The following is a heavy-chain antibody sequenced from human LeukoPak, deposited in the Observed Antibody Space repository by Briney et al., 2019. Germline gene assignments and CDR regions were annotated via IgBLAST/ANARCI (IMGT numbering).Heavy chain of an antibody. Sequence: SETLSLTCTVTGGSFTTYYWSWIRQPPGKGLEWIGHFYYSGSTNYNPSLRSRVTISVDTSRNQFSLRLTSVTAADTAVYYCARGQGGNYYLTYFDYWGQGALVTASS. CDR1: GGSFTTYY. V-gene: IGHV4-59*12. D-gene: IGHD1-26*01. J-gene: IGHJ4*02. CDR2: FYYSGST. CDR3: ARGQGGNYYLTYFDY.